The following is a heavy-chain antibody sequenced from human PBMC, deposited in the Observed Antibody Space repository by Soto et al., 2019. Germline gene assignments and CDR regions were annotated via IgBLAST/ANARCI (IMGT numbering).Heavy chain of an antibody. CDR3: ASAPRGQWLVFVDY. Sequence: QVQLQESGPGLVKPSETLSLTCSVSGGSISSYYWSWVRQPPGKGLEWIGYIYYRGSTNYNPSFKSRVTISVDKSKNQSALKLSSVTAADKAVYYCASAPRGQWLVFVDYWGQGTLVTVSS. CDR1: GGSISSYY. CDR2: IYYRGST. D-gene: IGHD6-19*01. J-gene: IGHJ4*02. V-gene: IGHV4-59*01.